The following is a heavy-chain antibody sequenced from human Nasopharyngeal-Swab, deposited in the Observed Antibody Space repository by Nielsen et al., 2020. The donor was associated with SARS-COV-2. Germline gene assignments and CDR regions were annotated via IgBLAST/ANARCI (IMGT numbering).Heavy chain of an antibody. CDR3: ARDYYDNYDSDY. V-gene: IGHV1-2*02. J-gene: IGHJ4*02. D-gene: IGHD3-22*01. CDR1: GYTFIGNY. CDR2: INPDSGDT. Sequence: ASVKVSCKASGYTFIGNYIHWVRQAPGQGLEWVGCINPDSGDTKYAQKFQGRVTVSSDRSRSTAYIELSRLRSDDTAVYYCARDYYDNYDSDYWGQGTLVTVSS.